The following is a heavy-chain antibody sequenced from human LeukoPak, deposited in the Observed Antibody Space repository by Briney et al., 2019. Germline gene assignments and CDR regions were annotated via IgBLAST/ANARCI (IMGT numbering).Heavy chain of an antibody. J-gene: IGHJ6*03. Sequence: GASVKVSCKASGYTFTDYYMHWVRQAPGQGLEWMGWINPNNGGTKYAQKFQGRVTMTRDTSISTAYMELSRLRSDDTAVYYCARDYTLINYYYHMDVWGKGTTVTVSS. D-gene: IGHD3-16*01. CDR3: ARDYTLINYYYHMDV. V-gene: IGHV1-2*02. CDR1: GYTFTDYY. CDR2: INPNNGGT.